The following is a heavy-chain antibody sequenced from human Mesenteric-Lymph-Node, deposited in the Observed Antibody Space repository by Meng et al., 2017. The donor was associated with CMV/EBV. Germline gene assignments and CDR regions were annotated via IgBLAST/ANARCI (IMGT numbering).Heavy chain of an antibody. J-gene: IGHJ4*02. CDR2: INAGNGNT. CDR1: GYPFTSYA. D-gene: IGHD6-13*01. Sequence: CKASGYPFTSYAMHWVRQAPGQRLEWMGWINAGNGNTKYSQKFQGRVTITRDTSASTAYMELSSLRSEDTAVYYCARWSSTSWSFDYWGQGTLVTVSS. CDR3: ARWSSTSWSFDY. V-gene: IGHV1-3*01.